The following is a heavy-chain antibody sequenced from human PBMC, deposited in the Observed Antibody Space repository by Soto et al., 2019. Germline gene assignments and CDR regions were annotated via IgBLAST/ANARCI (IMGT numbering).Heavy chain of an antibody. V-gene: IGHV3-64D*06. J-gene: IGHJ4*02. CDR1: GFAVSSYA. Sequence: GGSLRLSCSASGFAVSSYAMHWVRQAPGKGLEYVSAISSNGGSTYYADSVKGRFTISRDNSKNTLYLQMSSLRAEDTAVYYCVKDLDYDILTGYPALWGQGTLVTVSS. D-gene: IGHD3-9*01. CDR3: VKDLDYDILTGYPAL. CDR2: ISSNGGST.